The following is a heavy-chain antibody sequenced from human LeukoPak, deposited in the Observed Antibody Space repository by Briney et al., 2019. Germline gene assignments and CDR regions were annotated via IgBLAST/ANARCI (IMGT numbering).Heavy chain of an antibody. CDR3: AKVVGDYVSYYYYGMDV. Sequence: TGGSLRLSCAASGFTFSSYAMSWVRQAPGKGLEWVSAISGSGGSTYYADSVKGRFTISRDNSKNTLYLQMNSLRAGDTAVYYCAKVVGDYVSYYYYGMDVWGQGTTVTVSS. J-gene: IGHJ6*02. CDR2: ISGSGGST. V-gene: IGHV3-23*01. CDR1: GFTFSSYA. D-gene: IGHD4-17*01.